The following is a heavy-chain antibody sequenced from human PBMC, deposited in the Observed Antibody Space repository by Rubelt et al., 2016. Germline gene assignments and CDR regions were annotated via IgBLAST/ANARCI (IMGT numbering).Heavy chain of an antibody. D-gene: IGHD2-2*02. Sequence: EYGGGLVQPGGSLRLSCAASGFTFSSYAMSWVRQAPGKGLEWVSAISGSGGSTYYADSVKGRFTISRDNSKNTLYLQMNSLRADETAVYYCAKSARIGYGGSANCYTGSDYWGQGALVTVSS. CDR3: AKSARIGYGGSANCYTGSDY. CDR1: GFTFSSYA. CDR2: ISGSGGST. V-gene: IGHV3-23*01. J-gene: IGHJ4*02.